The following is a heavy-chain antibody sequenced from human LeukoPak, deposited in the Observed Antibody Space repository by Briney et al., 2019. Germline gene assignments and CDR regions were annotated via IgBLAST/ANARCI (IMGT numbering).Heavy chain of an antibody. J-gene: IGHJ4*02. CDR2: ISYDGSNK. CDR1: GFAFSSYG. CDR3: AKAGYSYGIDY. Sequence: GGSLRLSCAASGFAFSSYGMHWVRQAPGKGLEWVAVISYDGSNKYYADSVKGRFTISRDNSKNTLYLQMNSLRAEDTAVYYCAKAGYSYGIDYWGQGTLVTVSS. D-gene: IGHD5-18*01. V-gene: IGHV3-30*18.